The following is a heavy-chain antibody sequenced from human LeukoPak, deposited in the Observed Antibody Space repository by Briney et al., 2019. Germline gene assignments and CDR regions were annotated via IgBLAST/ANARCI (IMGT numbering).Heavy chain of an antibody. CDR2: INSDGSST. V-gene: IGHV3-74*01. Sequence: GGSLRLSCAASGFTFSNYWMHWVRQAPGKGLVWVSRINSDGSSTNYADPVKGRFTISRDNAKNTLYLQMNSLRAEDTAVYYCARVRDDYTYFDCWGQGTLVTVSS. CDR3: ARVRDDYTYFDC. CDR1: GFTFSNYW. D-gene: IGHD4-11*01. J-gene: IGHJ4*02.